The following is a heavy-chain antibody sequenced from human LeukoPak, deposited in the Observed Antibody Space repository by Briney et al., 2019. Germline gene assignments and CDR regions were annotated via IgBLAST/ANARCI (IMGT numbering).Heavy chain of an antibody. CDR1: GVSFSGYY. V-gene: IGHV4-34*01. J-gene: IGHJ4*02. Sequence: SETLSLTCAVYGVSFSGYYWSWIRQPPGKGLEWIGEINHSGSTNYNPSLKSRVTISVDTSKNQFSLKLSSVTAADTAVYYCARVRTSHCSGGSCYATYYFDYWGQGTLVTVSS. CDR2: INHSGST. CDR3: ARVRTSHCSGGSCYATYYFDY. D-gene: IGHD2-15*01.